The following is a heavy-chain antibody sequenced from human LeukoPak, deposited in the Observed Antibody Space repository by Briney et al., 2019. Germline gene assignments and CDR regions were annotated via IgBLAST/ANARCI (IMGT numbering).Heavy chain of an antibody. D-gene: IGHD3-10*01. CDR2: ISYDGSNK. J-gene: IGHJ4*02. CDR3: ARDPLVRGVIPYYFDY. Sequence: GGSLRLSCAASGFTFSSYWMHWVRQAPGKGLEWVAVISYDGSNKYYADSVKGRFTISRDNSKNTLYLQMNSLRAEDTAVYYCARDPLVRGVIPYYFDYWGQGTLVTVSS. V-gene: IGHV3-30-3*01. CDR1: GFTFSSYW.